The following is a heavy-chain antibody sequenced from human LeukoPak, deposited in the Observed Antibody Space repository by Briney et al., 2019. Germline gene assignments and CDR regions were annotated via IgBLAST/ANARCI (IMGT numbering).Heavy chain of an antibody. CDR3: ARYSYDILTGYPKGWFDP. D-gene: IGHD3-9*01. CDR1: GGSFSGYY. CDR2: ISHSGST. J-gene: IGHJ5*02. Sequence: SETLSLTCAVYGGSFSGYYWSWIRQPPGKGLEWIGEISHSGSTNYNPSLKSRVTISVDTSKNQFSLKLSSVTAADTAVYYCARYSYDILTGYPKGWFDPWGQGTLVTVSS. V-gene: IGHV4-34*01.